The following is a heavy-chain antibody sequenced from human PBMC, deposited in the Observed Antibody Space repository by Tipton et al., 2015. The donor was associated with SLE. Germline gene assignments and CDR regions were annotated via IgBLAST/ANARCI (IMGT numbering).Heavy chain of an antibody. V-gene: IGHV3-48*01. CDR3: AKDTAAAGDAFDI. Sequence: SLRLSCAASGFTFSSYSMNWVRQAPGKGLEWVSYISSSSSTIYYADSVKGRFTISRDNAKNSLYLQMNSLRAEDTAVYYCAKDTAAAGDAFDIWGQGTMVTVSS. CDR1: GFTFSSYS. D-gene: IGHD6-13*01. J-gene: IGHJ3*02. CDR2: ISSSSSTI.